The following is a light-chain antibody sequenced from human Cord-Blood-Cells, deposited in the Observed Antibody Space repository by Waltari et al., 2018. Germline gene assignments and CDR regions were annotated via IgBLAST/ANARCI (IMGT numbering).Light chain of an antibody. Sequence: LLTQSTGILSLSPGDRATLTFRASQSVSSSYLAWYQQNPGQAPRLLIYGASSRATGIPDRFIGIVSGTYFTLTISRLEPEDFAVYYGQQYGSSPGTFGQWTKVEIK. J-gene: IGKJ1*01. V-gene: IGKV3-20*01. CDR1: QSVSSSY. CDR2: GAS. CDR3: QQYGSSPGT.